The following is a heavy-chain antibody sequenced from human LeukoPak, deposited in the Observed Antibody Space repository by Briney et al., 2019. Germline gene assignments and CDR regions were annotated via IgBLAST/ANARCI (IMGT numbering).Heavy chain of an antibody. V-gene: IGHV4-34*01. CDR3: ARESGGYSYGSFDY. J-gene: IGHJ4*02. Sequence: SETLSLTCAVYGGSFSGYYWSWIRQPPGKGLEWIGEINHSGSTNYNPSLKSRVTISVDTSKNQFSLKLSSVTAADTAVYYCARESGGYSYGSFDYWGQGTLVTVSS. CDR2: INHSGST. D-gene: IGHD5-18*01. CDR1: GGSFSGYY.